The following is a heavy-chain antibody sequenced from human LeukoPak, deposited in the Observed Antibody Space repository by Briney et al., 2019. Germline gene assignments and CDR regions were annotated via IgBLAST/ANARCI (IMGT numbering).Heavy chain of an antibody. CDR2: IYHSGST. CDR3: ARRSEFDNTQYHYFDY. Sequence: SETLSLTCTVSGGSIDSRSYYWGWIRQAPGEGLEWIGTIYHSGSTEYNPSLRSRVAIFVDTSKNQFSLILHSVAAADTAVYYCARRSEFDNTQYHYFDYWGQGALVTVSS. D-gene: IGHD2-15*01. J-gene: IGHJ4*02. CDR1: GGSIDSRSYY. V-gene: IGHV4-39*01.